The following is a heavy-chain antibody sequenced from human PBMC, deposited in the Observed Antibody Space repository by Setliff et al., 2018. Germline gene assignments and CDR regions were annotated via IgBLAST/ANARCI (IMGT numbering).Heavy chain of an antibody. V-gene: IGHV4-4*07. D-gene: IGHD3-22*01. Sequence: SETLSLTCTVSGDSISAYYWSWIRRPAGKGLEWIGRVFVDGSTNYNPSLKSRVTMSVDTSKNQFSLKLTSVTAADTAIYYCARDTSSDWAAWFDPWSQGILVTVSS. J-gene: IGHJ5*02. CDR3: ARDTSSDWAAWFDP. CDR2: VFVDGST. CDR1: GDSISAYY.